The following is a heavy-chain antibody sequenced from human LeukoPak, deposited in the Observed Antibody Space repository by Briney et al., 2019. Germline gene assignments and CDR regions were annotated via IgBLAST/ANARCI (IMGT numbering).Heavy chain of an antibody. V-gene: IGHV3-48*02. CDR1: GFTFSSYS. J-gene: IGHJ4*02. D-gene: IGHD6-13*01. Sequence: GGSLRLSCAASGFTFSSYSMNWVRQAPGKGLEWVSYISSSSSTIYYADSVKGRFTISRDNAKNSLSLQMNSLRDEDTALYYCAGGRWAPFDCWGQGTLVTVSS. CDR3: AGGRWAPFDC. CDR2: ISSSSSTI.